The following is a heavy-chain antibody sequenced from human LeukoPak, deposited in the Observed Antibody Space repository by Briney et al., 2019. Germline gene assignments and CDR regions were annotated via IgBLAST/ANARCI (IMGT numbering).Heavy chain of an antibody. J-gene: IGHJ4*02. V-gene: IGHV1-18*01. CDR1: GYSFVLYG. CDR3: ARDEDYGISVNVDY. Sequence: ASVKVSCKASGYSFVLYGISWVRQAPGQGPEWMGWMSTYNGNTKYAQKFQGRVTMTTDTSTSTAYMELRSLRSDDPAVYYCARDEDYGISVNVDYWGQGTLVTVSS. D-gene: IGHD4-17*01. CDR2: MSTYNGNT.